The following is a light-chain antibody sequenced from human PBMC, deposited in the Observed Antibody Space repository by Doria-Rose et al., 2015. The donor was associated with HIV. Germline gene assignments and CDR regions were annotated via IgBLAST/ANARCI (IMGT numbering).Light chain of an antibody. CDR1: QRFSSTY. Sequence: TQSPGTLSLSPGERAALSCRASQRFSSTYLAWYQQKPGQAPSLLIYDGSTRATGIPDRFSASGSGTDCTPTINRLEPEDFALYYCHQYGTSWTFGQGTKVEV. V-gene: IGKV3-20*01. CDR3: HQYGTSWT. J-gene: IGKJ1*01. CDR2: DGS.